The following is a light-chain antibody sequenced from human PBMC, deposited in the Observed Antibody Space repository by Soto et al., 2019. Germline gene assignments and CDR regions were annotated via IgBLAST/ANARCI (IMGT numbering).Light chain of an antibody. J-gene: IGLJ3*02. CDR3: NSYTSSATRV. CDR1: NNDIGGYNF. CDR2: EVI. Sequence: QSALTQPASVSGSPGQSITISCTGTNNDIGGYNFVSWYQQHPGKAPKLLIYEVIHRPSGVSNRFSGSKSGNTASLSISGLQAEDEADYYCNSYTSSATRVFGGGTKVTVL. V-gene: IGLV2-14*01.